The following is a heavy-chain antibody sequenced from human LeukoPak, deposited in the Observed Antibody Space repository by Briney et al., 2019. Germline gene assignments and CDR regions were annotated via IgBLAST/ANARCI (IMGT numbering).Heavy chain of an antibody. CDR1: GYTFTSYG. V-gene: IGHV1-18*01. D-gene: IGHD1-26*01. CDR3: ATSPGGSYYVDY. Sequence: ASVKVSCKASGYTFTSYGFSWVRQAPGQGLEWMGWVSAYNGDTIYAQKFQGRVTMTEDTSTDTAYMELSSLRSEDTAVYYCATSPGGSYYVDYWGQGTLVTVSS. CDR2: VSAYNGDT. J-gene: IGHJ4*02.